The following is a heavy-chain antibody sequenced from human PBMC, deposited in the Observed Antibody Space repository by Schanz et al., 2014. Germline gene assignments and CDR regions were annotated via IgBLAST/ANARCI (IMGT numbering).Heavy chain of an antibody. CDR2: IIPILGLA. D-gene: IGHD2-21*01. J-gene: IGHJ4*02. V-gene: IGHV1-69*08. CDR1: GGTFSSYT. CDR3: ARDRLECGAECYSVEVFEI. Sequence: QVQLVQSEAEVKKPGSSVKVSCKASGGTFSSYTISWVRQAPGQGLEWMGRIIPILGLAKYEQKFQDKVTITADTSTTTAYMELSGLRSEDTAVYYCARDRLECGAECYSVEVFEIWGQGTLXIVSS.